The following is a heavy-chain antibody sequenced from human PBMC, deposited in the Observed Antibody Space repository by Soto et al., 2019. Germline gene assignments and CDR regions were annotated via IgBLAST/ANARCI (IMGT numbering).Heavy chain of an antibody. CDR3: ASLSSGWYSFDI. CDR2: FNPSTGAT. CDR1: GYTFTAFH. V-gene: IGHV1-46*01. D-gene: IGHD6-19*01. J-gene: IGHJ3*02. Sequence: ASVKVSCKASGYTFTAFHIHWFRQAPGQGLQWMGVFNPSTGATEYVQKFQGRVTLTSDTPTSTVYMELRSLRSDDTAVYYCASLSSGWYSFDIWGQGTMVTVSS.